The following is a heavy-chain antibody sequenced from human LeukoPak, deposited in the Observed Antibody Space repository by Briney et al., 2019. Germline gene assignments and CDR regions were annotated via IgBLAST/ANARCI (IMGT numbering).Heavy chain of an antibody. CDR3: ARRSSVGAFDY. Sequence: PSETLSLTCTVSGGSISSSSYYWSWIRQPAGKGLEWLGRIYTSGSTNYNPSLKSRVTMSVDTSKNQFSLKLSYVTAADTAVYYCARRSSVGAFDYWGQGTLVTVSS. CDR1: GGSISSSSYY. V-gene: IGHV4-61*02. CDR2: IYTSGST. J-gene: IGHJ4*02. D-gene: IGHD1-26*01.